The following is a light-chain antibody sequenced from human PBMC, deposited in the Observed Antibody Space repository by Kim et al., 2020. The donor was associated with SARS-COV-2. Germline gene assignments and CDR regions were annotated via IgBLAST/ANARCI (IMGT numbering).Light chain of an antibody. V-gene: IGKV3-20*01. J-gene: IGKJ2*01. CDR1: QSVSSSY. Sequence: LSPGERATLSCRASQSVSSSYLDWCQQKPGQAPRLLIHGASSRATGIPDRFSGSGSGTDFSLTISRLEPEDFAVYYCQQYGSSPRTFGQGTKLKI. CDR3: QQYGSSPRT. CDR2: GAS.